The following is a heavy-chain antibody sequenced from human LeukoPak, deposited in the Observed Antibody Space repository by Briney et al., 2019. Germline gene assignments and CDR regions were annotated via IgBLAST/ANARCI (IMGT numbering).Heavy chain of an antibody. V-gene: IGHV4-34*01. D-gene: IGHD6-13*01. J-gene: IGHJ3*02. Sequence: PETLSLTCAVYGVSFSGYYCSWIPQPPRKGPGWVGKINHSGSTNYNPSLKSRVTISVDTSKNQFSLKLSSVTAADTAVYYCARVRKTPGSSWTFDIWGQGTMVTVSS. CDR2: INHSGST. CDR1: GVSFSGYY. CDR3: ARVRKTPGSSWTFDI.